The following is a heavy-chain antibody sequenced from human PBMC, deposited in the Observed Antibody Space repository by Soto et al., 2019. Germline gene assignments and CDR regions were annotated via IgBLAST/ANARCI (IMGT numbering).Heavy chain of an antibody. CDR3: ATELSGPNWFDP. CDR1: GGSISSGDYY. Sequence: ASETLSLTCTVSGGSISSGDYYWSWIRQPPGKGLEWIGYIYYSGSTYYNPSLKSRVTISVDTSKNQFSLKLSSVTAADTAVYYCATELSGPNWFDPWGQGTLVTVSS. V-gene: IGHV4-30-4*01. J-gene: IGHJ5*02. D-gene: IGHD2-15*01. CDR2: IYYSGST.